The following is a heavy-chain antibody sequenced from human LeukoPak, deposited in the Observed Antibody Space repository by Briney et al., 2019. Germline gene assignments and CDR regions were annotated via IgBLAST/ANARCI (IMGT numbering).Heavy chain of an antibody. J-gene: IGHJ4*02. CDR1: GSSFRSYW. CDR3: AGGMGWVSDY. D-gene: IGHD6-19*01. V-gene: IGHV3-7*03. CDR2: IESDGSEK. Sequence: GGSLRLSCAASGSSFRSYWMSWVRQAPGKGLEWVANIESDGSEKNYADSVKGRFTISRDNAKNSLYLQMDSLRAEDTAVYYCAGGMGWVSDYWGQGTLVTVSS.